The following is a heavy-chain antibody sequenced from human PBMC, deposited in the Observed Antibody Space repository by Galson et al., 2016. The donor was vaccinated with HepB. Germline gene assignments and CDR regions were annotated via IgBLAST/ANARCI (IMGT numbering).Heavy chain of an antibody. CDR2: INGDGTIT. V-gene: IGHV3-74*01. J-gene: IGHJ5*02. D-gene: IGHD3-10*01. CDR1: GFTISTNW. Sequence: SLRLSCAASGFTISTNWMHWVRQAPGKGLVWVSRINGDGTITDYADSVKGRFTISRDNAENTLYLQMNSLRVEDTAVYYCARDRGGSAGAFNWFDPWGQGTLVTVSS. CDR3: ARDRGGSAGAFNWFDP.